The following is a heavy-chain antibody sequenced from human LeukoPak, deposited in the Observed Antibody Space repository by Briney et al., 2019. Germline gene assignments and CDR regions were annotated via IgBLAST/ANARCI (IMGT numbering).Heavy chain of an antibody. V-gene: IGHV3-74*01. CDR2: INSAGSST. D-gene: IGHD2-2*01. Sequence: GGSLRLSCVASGFTFSSYWMHWVRQAPGKGLCWVSRINSAGSSTTYADSVKGRFTISRDSARNTLYLQMNSLRAEDTAVYYCASPEYHSNWFDPWGQGTLVTVSS. CDR1: GFTFSSYW. J-gene: IGHJ5*02. CDR3: ASPEYHSNWFDP.